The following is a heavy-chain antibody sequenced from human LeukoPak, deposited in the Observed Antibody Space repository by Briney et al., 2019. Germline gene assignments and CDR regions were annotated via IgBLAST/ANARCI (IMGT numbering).Heavy chain of an antibody. V-gene: IGHV4-34*01. D-gene: IGHD2-21*02. CDR1: GGSFSGYY. CDR2: INHSGST. CDR3: ARGGDCGGDCYKDY. Sequence: SETLSLTCAVYGGSFSGYYWSWIRQPPGKGLEWIGEINHSGSTNYNPSLKSRVTISVDTSKNQFSLKLSSLTAADTAVYYCARGGDCGGDCYKDYWGQGTLVTVSS. J-gene: IGHJ4*02.